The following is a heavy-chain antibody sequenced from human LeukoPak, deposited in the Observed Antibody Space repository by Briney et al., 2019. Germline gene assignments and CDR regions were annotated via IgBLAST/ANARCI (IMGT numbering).Heavy chain of an antibody. J-gene: IGHJ4*02. CDR1: GFRFSDYW. V-gene: IGHV3-7*01. CDR3: ARDFWGAYRVDYFDY. D-gene: IGHD3-3*01. CDR2: IKQDGSET. Sequence: GGSLRLSCVISGFRFSDYWMSWVRRAPGKGLEWVANIKQDGSETYYVDSVRGRFTISRDSAEKSLYLQMNSLRVEDTAVYYCARDFWGAYRVDYFDYWGQGTLVTVSS.